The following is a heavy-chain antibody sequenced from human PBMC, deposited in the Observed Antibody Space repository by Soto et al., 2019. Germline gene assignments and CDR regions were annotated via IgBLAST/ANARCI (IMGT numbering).Heavy chain of an antibody. V-gene: IGHV1-69*13. Sequence: SVKVSCKASGGTFSSYAISWVRQAPGQGLEWMGGIIPIFGTANYAQKFQGGVTITADESTSTAYMELSSLRSEDTAVYYCARVHDSSGYSHWFDPWGQGTRATAPQ. CDR1: GGTFSSYA. J-gene: IGHJ5*02. CDR3: ARVHDSSGYSHWFDP. CDR2: IIPIFGTA. D-gene: IGHD3-22*01.